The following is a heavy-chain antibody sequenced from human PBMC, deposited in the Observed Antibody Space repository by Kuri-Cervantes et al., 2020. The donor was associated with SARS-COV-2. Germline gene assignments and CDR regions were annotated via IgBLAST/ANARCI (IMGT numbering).Heavy chain of an antibody. J-gene: IGHJ3*02. CDR1: GYTFTSYG. V-gene: IGHV1-18*01. CDR3: ASYKLSPACENGGDCYGAFDI. D-gene: IGHD2-21*01. Sequence: ASVKVSCKASGYTFTSYGISWVRQAPGQGLEWMGWISAYNGNTNYAQELQGRVTMTTDTSTSTAYMELRSLRSDDTAVYHCASYKLSPACENGGDCYGAFDIWGQGTMVTVSS. CDR2: ISAYNGNT.